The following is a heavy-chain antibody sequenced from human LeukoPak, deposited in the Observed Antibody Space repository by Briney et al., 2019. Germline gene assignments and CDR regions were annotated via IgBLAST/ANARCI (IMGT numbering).Heavy chain of an antibody. CDR1: GGSISSYY. Sequence: SETLSLACTVSGGSISSYYWSWIRQPPGKGLEWIGYIYYSGSTNYNPSLKSRVTISVDTSKNQFSLKLSSVTAADTAVYYCARGWFGELFSDYWGQGTLVTVSS. J-gene: IGHJ4*02. D-gene: IGHD3-10*01. V-gene: IGHV4-59*01. CDR2: IYYSGST. CDR3: ARGWFGELFSDY.